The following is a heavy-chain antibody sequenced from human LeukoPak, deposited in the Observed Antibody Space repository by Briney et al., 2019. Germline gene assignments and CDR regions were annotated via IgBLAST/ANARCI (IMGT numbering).Heavy chain of an antibody. V-gene: IGHV1-18*01. D-gene: IGHD3-10*01. CDR3: AREKFGVSFDS. CDR1: GGTFSSYA. CDR2: ISPYNGHT. J-gene: IGHJ4*02. Sequence: GSSVKVSCKASGGTFSSYAIGWVRQAPGQGLEWMGWISPYNGHTNYAQPFQGRVTMTTDTSTNSGYMELRSLRSDDTAMYYCAREKFGVSFDSWGQGTLVTVSS.